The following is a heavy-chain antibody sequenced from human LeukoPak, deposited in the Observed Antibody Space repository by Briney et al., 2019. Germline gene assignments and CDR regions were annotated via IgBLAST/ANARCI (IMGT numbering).Heavy chain of an antibody. D-gene: IGHD1-1*01. J-gene: IGHJ3*02. CDR3: ARLRYNWILPGPDAFDI. CDR1: GGSISNSYY. CDR2: IYYSGST. V-gene: IGHV4-39*01. Sequence: SETLSLTCPVSGGSISNSYYWGWVRQPPGKGLEWIGSIYYSGSTYYNPSLKSRVTISVDTSKNQFSLKLSSVTAADTAVYYCARLRYNWILPGPDAFDIWGQGTMVTVSS.